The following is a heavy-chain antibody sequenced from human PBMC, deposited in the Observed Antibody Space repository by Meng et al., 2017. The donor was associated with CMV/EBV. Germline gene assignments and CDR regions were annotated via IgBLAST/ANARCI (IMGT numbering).Heavy chain of an antibody. CDR2: IYTSGST. CDR1: GGSISSYY. Sequence: HGQLQESGPGLVKPSETLSLTCTVSGGSISSYYWSWIRQPAGKGLEWIGRIYTSGSTNYNPSLKSRVTMSVDTSKNQFSLKLSSVTAADTAVYYCAREIVVVPAAIDNWFDPWGQGTLVTVSS. J-gene: IGHJ5*02. D-gene: IGHD2-2*02. CDR3: AREIVVVPAAIDNWFDP. V-gene: IGHV4-4*07.